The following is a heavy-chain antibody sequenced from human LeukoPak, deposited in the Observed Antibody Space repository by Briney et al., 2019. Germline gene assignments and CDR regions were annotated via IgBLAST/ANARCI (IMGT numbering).Heavy chain of an antibody. V-gene: IGHV4-59*06. CDR3: ARGTTVTTNFDY. D-gene: IGHD4-17*01. CDR2: IYYSGFT. J-gene: IGHJ4*02. Sequence: NSSEALSLTCTVSGGSISSYYWSWIRQHPGKGLEWIGYIYYSGFTYYNPSLKSRVTISLDTSKNQFSLKLSSVTAADTAVYYCARGTTVTTNFDYWGQGTLVTVSS. CDR1: GGSISSYY.